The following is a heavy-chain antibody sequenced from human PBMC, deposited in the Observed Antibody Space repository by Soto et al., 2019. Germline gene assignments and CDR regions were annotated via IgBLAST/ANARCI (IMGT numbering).Heavy chain of an antibody. J-gene: IGHJ3*02. CDR2: ISGSGGST. D-gene: IGHD2-15*01. CDR1: GFTSSSYA. V-gene: IGHV3-23*01. Sequence: GGSLRLSCAASGFTSSSYAMSWVRQAPGKGLEWVSAISGSGGSTYYADSVKGRFTISRDNSKNTLYLQMNSLRAEDTAVYYCAKPPYCSGGSCYNIWGQGTMVTVS. CDR3: AKPPYCSGGSCYNI.